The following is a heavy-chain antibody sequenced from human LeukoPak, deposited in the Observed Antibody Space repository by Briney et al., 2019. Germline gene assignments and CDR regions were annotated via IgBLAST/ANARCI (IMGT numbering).Heavy chain of an antibody. Sequence: GSLRLSCVGSGFSLSDYWMHWVRQTPGKGLMWVSRITSDGSTTWYADSVKGRFTVSRDNAKNTLFLEMNSLRDEDTAVYYCAGDYIWGRLFWGQGTLVTVSS. V-gene: IGHV3-74*01. CDR3: AGDYIWGRLF. CDR2: ITSDGSTT. D-gene: IGHD3-16*01. J-gene: IGHJ4*01. CDR1: GFSLSDYW.